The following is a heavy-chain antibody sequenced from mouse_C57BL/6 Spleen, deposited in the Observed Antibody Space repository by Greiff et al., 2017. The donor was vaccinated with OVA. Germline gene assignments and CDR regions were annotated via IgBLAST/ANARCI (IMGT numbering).Heavy chain of an antibody. V-gene: IGHV1-59*01. Sequence: QVQLKQPGAELVRPGTSVKLSCKASGYTFTSYWMHWVKQRPGQGLEWIGVIDPADSYTNYNQKFKGKATLTVDTSSSTAYMQLSSLTSEDSAVYYCARHTTVVAPHYYAMDYWGQGTSVTVSS. CDR3: ARHTTVVAPHYYAMDY. D-gene: IGHD1-1*01. CDR2: IDPADSYT. CDR1: GYTFTSYW. J-gene: IGHJ4*01.